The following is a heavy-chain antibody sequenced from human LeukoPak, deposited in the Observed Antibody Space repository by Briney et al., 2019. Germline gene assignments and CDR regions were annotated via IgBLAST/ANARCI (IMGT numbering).Heavy chain of an antibody. J-gene: IGHJ6*04. Sequence: SQTLSLTCAISGDRVSSNSAAWNWIRQSPSRGLEWLGRTYYRSKLYNDYAVSVKSRITINPDTSKNQFSLQLNSVTHEDTAVYYCARVARTIFGVGMVVWGKGTTVTVSS. CDR2: TYYRSKLYN. V-gene: IGHV6-1*01. CDR3: ARVARTIFGVGMVV. D-gene: IGHD3-3*01. CDR1: GDRVSSNSAA.